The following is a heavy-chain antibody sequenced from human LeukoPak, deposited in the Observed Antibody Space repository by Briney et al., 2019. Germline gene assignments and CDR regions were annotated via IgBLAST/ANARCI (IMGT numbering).Heavy chain of an antibody. J-gene: IGHJ4*02. D-gene: IGHD6-19*01. Sequence: GGSLRLSCAVSGFTCSCYAMSWVRQAPGKGLKWVSDISAGGTTYYADSVKGRFTISRDNSKNTLYLQMNSLRAEDTAVYYCAKYFGGWYEDYWGQGTLVTVSS. CDR3: AKYFGGWYEDY. CDR2: ISAGGTT. V-gene: IGHV3-23*01. CDR1: GFTCSCYA.